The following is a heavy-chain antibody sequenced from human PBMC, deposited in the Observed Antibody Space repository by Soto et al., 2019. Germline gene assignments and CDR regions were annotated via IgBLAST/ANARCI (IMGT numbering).Heavy chain of an antibody. CDR2: IYYTGST. CDR1: GGSVNSDYYY. Sequence: SETLSLTCTVSGGSVNSDYYYWSWIRQPPGKGLEWIGYIYYTGSTNYNPSLESRVTISLDTSRNQFSLKLSSVTAADTAVFYCAREYSNSPEAFDYWGQGALVTAPQ. D-gene: IGHD6-6*01. CDR3: AREYSNSPEAFDY. J-gene: IGHJ4*02. V-gene: IGHV4-61*01.